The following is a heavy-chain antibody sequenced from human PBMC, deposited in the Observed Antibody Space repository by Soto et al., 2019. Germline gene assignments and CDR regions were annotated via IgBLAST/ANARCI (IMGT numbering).Heavy chain of an antibody. CDR2: IYYSGST. J-gene: IGHJ3*02. D-gene: IGHD3-16*01. Sequence: SETLSLTCTVSGGSISSSSYYWGWIRQPPGKGLEWIGSIYYSGSTYYNPSLKSRVTISVDTSKNQFSLKLSSVTAADTAVYYCASPYYDYIWGSRNAFDIWGQGTMVTVSS. V-gene: IGHV4-39*01. CDR3: ASPYYDYIWGSRNAFDI. CDR1: GGSISSSSYY.